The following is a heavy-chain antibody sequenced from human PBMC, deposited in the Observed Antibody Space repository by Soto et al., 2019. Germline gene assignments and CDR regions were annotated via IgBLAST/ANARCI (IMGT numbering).Heavy chain of an antibody. CDR2: IYYSGST. Sequence: QVQLQESGPGLVKPSQTLSLTCTVSGGSISSGGYYWSWIRQHPGKGLEWIGYIYYSGSTYYNPSXXXRVTTSVATSXXQXSXXLSSVTAADTAVYSCARDQGYCSSTSCYGYYGMDVWGQGTTVTVSS. D-gene: IGHD2-2*01. J-gene: IGHJ6*02. V-gene: IGHV4-31*03. CDR3: ARDQGYCSSTSCYGYYGMDV. CDR1: GGSISSGGYY.